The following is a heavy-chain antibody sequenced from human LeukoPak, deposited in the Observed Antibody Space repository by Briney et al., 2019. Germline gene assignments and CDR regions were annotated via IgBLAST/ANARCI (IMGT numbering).Heavy chain of an antibody. CDR2: IHASGST. V-gene: IGHV4-4*07. Sequence: SETLSLTCTVSAGSISTYYWSWIRQPAGKGLEWIGRIHASGSTNYNPSLKSRVTISVDKSNNQFSLKMRSVTAADTAVYYCARGSYSVDYWGQGTLVTVSS. J-gene: IGHJ4*02. CDR3: ARGSYSVDY. CDR1: AGSISTYY. D-gene: IGHD1-26*01.